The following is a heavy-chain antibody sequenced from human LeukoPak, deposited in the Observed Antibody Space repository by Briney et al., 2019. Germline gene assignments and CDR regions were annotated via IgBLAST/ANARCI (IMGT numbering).Heavy chain of an antibody. Sequence: PGGSLRLSCAASGFTFSSYAMSWVRQAPGKGLEWVSSISSSSSYIYYADSVKGRFTISRDNAKNSLYLQMNSLRAEDTAVYYCARGAAVAVGYWGQGTLVTVSS. D-gene: IGHD6-19*01. CDR1: GFTFSSYA. J-gene: IGHJ4*02. V-gene: IGHV3-21*01. CDR2: ISSSSSYI. CDR3: ARGAAVAVGY.